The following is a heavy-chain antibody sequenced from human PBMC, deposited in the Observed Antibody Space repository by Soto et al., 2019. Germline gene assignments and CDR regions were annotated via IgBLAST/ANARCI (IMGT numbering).Heavy chain of an antibody. J-gene: IGHJ4*02. V-gene: IGHV3-23*01. CDR1: GFTFSSYA. CDR3: AKNPGYYYDSTGYHFDY. D-gene: IGHD3-22*01. Sequence: GGSLRLSCAASGFTFSSYAMSWVRQAPGKGLEWVSVISGSGGSTYYADSVRGRFTISRDNSKHTLYLQMNSLRAEDTAVYYCAKNPGYYYDSTGYHFDYWGQGTLVTVSS. CDR2: ISGSGGST.